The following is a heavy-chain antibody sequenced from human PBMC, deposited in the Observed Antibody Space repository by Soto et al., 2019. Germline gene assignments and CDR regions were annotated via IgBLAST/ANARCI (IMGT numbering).Heavy chain of an antibody. D-gene: IGHD6-13*01. CDR3: ARIPSQQPVSIYYYGMDV. Sequence: SETLSLTCTVSGGSISSSSYYWGWIRQPPGKGLEWIGSIYYSGSTYYNPSLKSRVTISVDTSKNQFSLKLSSVTAADTAVYYCARIPSQQPVSIYYYGMDVWGQRTTVTVSS. V-gene: IGHV4-39*01. J-gene: IGHJ6*02. CDR2: IYYSGST. CDR1: GGSISSSSYY.